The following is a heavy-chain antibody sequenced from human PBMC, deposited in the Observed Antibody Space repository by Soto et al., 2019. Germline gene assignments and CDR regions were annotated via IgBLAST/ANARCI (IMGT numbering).Heavy chain of an antibody. CDR3: ARDDIAARYYYYGMDV. V-gene: IGHV3-30-3*01. D-gene: IGHD6-6*01. J-gene: IGHJ6*02. CDR1: GFTFSSYA. CDR2: ISYDGSNK. Sequence: GGSLRLSCAASGFTFSSYAMHWVRQAPGKGLEWVAVISYDGSNKYYADSVKGRFTISRDNSKKTLYLQMNSLRAEDTAVYYCARDDIAARYYYYGMDVWGQGTTVTVSS.